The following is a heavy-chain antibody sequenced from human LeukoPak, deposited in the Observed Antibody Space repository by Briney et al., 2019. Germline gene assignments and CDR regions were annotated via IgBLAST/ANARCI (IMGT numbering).Heavy chain of an antibody. D-gene: IGHD5-12*01. Sequence: GGSLRLSCAASGFTFSTYSINWVRQAPGKGLEWVANIKQDGSEKYYVDSVKGRFTISRDNSKNTLYLQMNSLRAEDTAVYYCAKGTGYVSGDYFDYWGQGTLVTVSS. J-gene: IGHJ4*02. V-gene: IGHV3-7*03. CDR3: AKGTGYVSGDYFDY. CDR2: IKQDGSEK. CDR1: GFTFSTYS.